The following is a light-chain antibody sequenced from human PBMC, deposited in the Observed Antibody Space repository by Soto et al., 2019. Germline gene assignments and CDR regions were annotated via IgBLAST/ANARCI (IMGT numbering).Light chain of an antibody. CDR1: QSVGSN. V-gene: IGKV3-15*01. CDR2: GAS. CDR3: QQYNNGPTWT. Sequence: TTSRATLRVSPGQRVPLSFTPRQSVGSNLAWYQQKPGQAPRLLIYGASTRATGIPARFSGSGSETEFTLTISSLQAEDSAVYFCQQYNNGPTWTFGQGSKVDI. J-gene: IGKJ1*01.